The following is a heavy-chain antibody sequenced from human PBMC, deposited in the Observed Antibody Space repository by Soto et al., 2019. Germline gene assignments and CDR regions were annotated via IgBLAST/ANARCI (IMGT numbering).Heavy chain of an antibody. CDR3: ARSPHIQLWSYPSDY. Sequence: PSETLSLTCAVSGGSIRSNNWWSWVRQPPGKGLEWIGEIFHSGSTNYNPSLKTRVTISVDKSKNQFSLKLSSVTAADTAVYYCARSPHIQLWSYPSDYWGQGTLVTVSS. CDR1: GGSIRSNNW. V-gene: IGHV4-4*02. CDR2: IFHSGST. J-gene: IGHJ4*02. D-gene: IGHD5-18*01.